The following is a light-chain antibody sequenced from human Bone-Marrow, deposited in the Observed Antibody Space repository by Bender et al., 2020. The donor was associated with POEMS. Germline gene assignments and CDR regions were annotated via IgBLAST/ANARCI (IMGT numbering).Light chain of an antibody. CDR1: SSDVGGYNY. CDR2: DVS. V-gene: IGLV2-14*01. J-gene: IGLJ3*02. Sequence: QSALTQPASVSGSPGQSITISCTGTSSDVGGYNYVSWYQQHPGKAPKVMIYDVSNRPAGVSNRFSGSKSGNTASLTVSGLQAEDEADYYCSSYAGNNNFVLGGGTKLTVL. CDR3: SSYAGNNNFV.